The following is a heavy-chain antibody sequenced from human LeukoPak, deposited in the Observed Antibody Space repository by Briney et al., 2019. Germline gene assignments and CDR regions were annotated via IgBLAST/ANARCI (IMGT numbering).Heavy chain of an antibody. CDR2: IIPIFGTA. D-gene: IGHD2-21*01. V-gene: IGHV1-69*13. CDR1: GGTFSSYA. J-gene: IGHJ2*01. Sequence: SVKVSCKASGGTFSSYAISWVRQAPGQGLEWMGGIIPIFGTANYAQKFRGRVTITADESTSTAYMELSSLRSEDTAVYYCARDQGDYGYFDLWGRGTLVTVSS. CDR3: ARDQGDYGYFDL.